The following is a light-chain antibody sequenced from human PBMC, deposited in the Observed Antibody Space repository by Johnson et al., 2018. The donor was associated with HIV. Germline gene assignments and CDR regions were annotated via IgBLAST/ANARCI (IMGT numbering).Light chain of an antibody. V-gene: IGLV1-51*01. CDR1: SCDIGNNY. CDR2: DNN. J-gene: IGLJ1*01. CDR3: GTCDSSLGGV. Sequence: QSVLTQPPSVSAAPGQKVSISCSGNSCDIGNNYVSSHQQLPGTAPKLLIYDNNKRPSGIPDRFSGSKYGTSATLGITGLQTGDEADYYCGTCDSSLGGVFGTGTKVTVL.